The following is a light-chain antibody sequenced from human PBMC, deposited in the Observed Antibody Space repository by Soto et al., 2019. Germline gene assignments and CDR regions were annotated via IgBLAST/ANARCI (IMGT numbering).Light chain of an antibody. Sequence: DIQMTQSPSSLSASVGDRVTITCRASQGINTYLAWYQQKPGKVPKLLIYAASTMQSGVPSRFSGSGSGTDFTLTISSLQPEDVATYYCQNFDSAPQTFGQGTKVDIK. J-gene: IGKJ1*01. CDR2: AAS. CDR1: QGINTY. V-gene: IGKV1-27*01. CDR3: QNFDSAPQT.